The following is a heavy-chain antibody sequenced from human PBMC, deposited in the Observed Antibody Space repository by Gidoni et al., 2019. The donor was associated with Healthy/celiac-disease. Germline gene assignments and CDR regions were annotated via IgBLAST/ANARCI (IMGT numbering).Heavy chain of an antibody. CDR2: ISGRGGST. V-gene: IGHV3-23*01. CDR3: AKVFLRGAGDRLLWFGELLYYFDY. D-gene: IGHD3-10*01. J-gene: IGHJ4*02. Sequence: EVQLLESGGGLVQPGGSLRLSCAASGFTFSSYAMSWVRQAPGKGLGWVSAISGRGGSTYYAEAVKGRFTIARDNSKNTLYLQMNSLRAEDTAVYYCAKVFLRGAGDRLLWFGELLYYFDYWGQGTLVTVSS. CDR1: GFTFSSYA.